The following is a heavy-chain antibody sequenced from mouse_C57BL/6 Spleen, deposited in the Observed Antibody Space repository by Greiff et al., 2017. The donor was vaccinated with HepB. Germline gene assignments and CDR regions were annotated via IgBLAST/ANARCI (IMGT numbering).Heavy chain of an antibody. CDR3: ATVVAGYVDY. D-gene: IGHD1-1*01. CDR1: GFTFSDYG. V-gene: IGHV5-17*01. J-gene: IGHJ2*01. CDR2: ISSGSSTI. Sequence: EVQLVESGGGLVKPGGSLKLSCAASGFTFSDYGMHWVRQAPEQGLEWVAYISSGSSTIYYADTVKGRFTISRDNAKNTLFLQMTSLSSEDTAMYYCATVVAGYVDYWGQGTTLTVAS.